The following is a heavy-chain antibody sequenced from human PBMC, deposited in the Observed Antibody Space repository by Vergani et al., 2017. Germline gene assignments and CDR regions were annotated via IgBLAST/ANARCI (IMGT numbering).Heavy chain of an antibody. CDR1: GGTFGSYT. J-gene: IGHJ6*02. V-gene: IGHV1-69*02. CDR2: IIPILGIA. D-gene: IGHD2-15*01. CDR3: ARNVRYCSGGICHGSAYGMDV. Sequence: QVQLEQSGAEVKKPGSSVTVSCRASGGTFGSYTISWVRQAPGQGLEWMGRIIPILGIANYAQKFQGRVTITADKSTSTAYMELSSLRSEDTAVYYCARNVRYCSGGICHGSAYGMDVWGQ.